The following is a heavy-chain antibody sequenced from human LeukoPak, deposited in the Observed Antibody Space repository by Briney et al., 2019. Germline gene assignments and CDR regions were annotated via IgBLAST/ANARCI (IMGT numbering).Heavy chain of an antibody. Sequence: PGGTLRLSFAASGFTFSSYSMNWVRQAPGKGLEWVSYISSSSSTIYYADSVKGRFTISRDNAKNSLYLQMNSLRAEGTAVYYCAREMATSSSPFDYWGQGTLVTVSS. CDR2: ISSSSSTI. CDR1: GFTFSSYS. J-gene: IGHJ4*02. V-gene: IGHV3-48*04. CDR3: AREMATSSSPFDY. D-gene: IGHD5-24*01.